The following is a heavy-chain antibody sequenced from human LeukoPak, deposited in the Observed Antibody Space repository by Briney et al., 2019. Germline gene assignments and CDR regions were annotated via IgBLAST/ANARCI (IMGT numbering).Heavy chain of an antibody. V-gene: IGHV3-48*01. Sequence: GGSLRLSCAASGFTFTTYTMNWVRQAPGEGLEWLSYITSTSDTIYYADSVKGRFTSSRDNAKNSVYLQMNSLRAEDMAVYYCARSSGYPFFDYWGQGTLVTVSS. J-gene: IGHJ4*02. D-gene: IGHD3-22*01. CDR3: ARSSGYPFFDY. CDR2: ITSTSDTI. CDR1: GFTFTTYT.